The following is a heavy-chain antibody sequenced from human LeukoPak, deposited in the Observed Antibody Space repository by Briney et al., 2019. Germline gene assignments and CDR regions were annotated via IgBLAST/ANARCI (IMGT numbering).Heavy chain of an antibody. D-gene: IGHD6-6*01. J-gene: IGHJ4*02. CDR1: GDSISSSNYN. CDR3: ARDDLQLAAFDY. Sequence: SETLSLTCTVSGDSISSSNYNWGRIPQTPGKGLEWIGNIYYGGSTYYNPSLKSRVTISVDTSKNQFSLRLSSLTAADTAVYYCARDDLQLAAFDYWGQGTLVTVSS. V-gene: IGHV4-39*07. CDR2: IYYGGST.